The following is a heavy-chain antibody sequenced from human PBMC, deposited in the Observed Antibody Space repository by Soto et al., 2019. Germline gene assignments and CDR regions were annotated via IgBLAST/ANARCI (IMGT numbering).Heavy chain of an antibody. J-gene: IGHJ6*02. V-gene: IGHV1-46*01. CDR2: INPSGGST. CDR1: GYTFTSYY. D-gene: IGHD2-21*02. Sequence: ASVKVSCKASGYTFTSYYMHWVRQAPGQGLEWMGIINPSGGSTSYAQKFQGRVTMTRDTSTSTVYMELSSLRSEDTAVYYCARGSGDYEGYYYYYGMDVWGQGTTVTVSS. CDR3: ARGSGDYEGYYYYYGMDV.